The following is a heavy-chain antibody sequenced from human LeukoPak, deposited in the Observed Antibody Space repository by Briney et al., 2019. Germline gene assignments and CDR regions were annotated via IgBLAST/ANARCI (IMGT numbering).Heavy chain of an antibody. J-gene: IGHJ4*02. V-gene: IGHV3-15*01. CDR1: GFTFSNAW. CDR3: TESSGWFLGKIDY. D-gene: IGHD6-19*01. Sequence: GGSLRLSCAASGFTFSNAWMSWVRQAPGKGLEWVGRIKSKTDGGTTDYAAPVKGRFTISRDDSKNTLDLQMNSLKTEDSAVYYCTESSGWFLGKIDYWGQGTLVTVSS. CDR2: IKSKTDGGTT.